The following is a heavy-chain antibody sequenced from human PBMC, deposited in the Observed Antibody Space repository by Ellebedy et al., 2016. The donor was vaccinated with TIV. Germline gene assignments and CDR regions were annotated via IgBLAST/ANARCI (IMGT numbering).Heavy chain of an antibody. J-gene: IGHJ6*02. CDR2: INHSGYT. V-gene: IGHV4-59*01. CDR3: ARDGDYGMDV. CDR1: GGSISTNY. Sequence: SETLSLTCTVSGGSISTNYWSWIRQTPGKGLEWIGCINHSGYTIYNPSLKSRVTLSTDTSKNQISMKLSSVTAADTAVYYCARDGDYGMDVWGQGTTVTVSS. D-gene: IGHD4-17*01.